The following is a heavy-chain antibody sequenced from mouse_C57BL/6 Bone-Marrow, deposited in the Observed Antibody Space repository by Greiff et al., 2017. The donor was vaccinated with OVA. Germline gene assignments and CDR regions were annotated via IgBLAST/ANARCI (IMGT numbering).Heavy chain of an antibody. CDR1: GYTFTSYG. J-gene: IGHJ4*01. CDR2: IYPRSGNT. V-gene: IGHV1-81*01. Sequence: VQLQQSGAELARPGASVKLSCKASGYTFTSYGISWVKQRTGQGLEWIGEIYPRSGNTYYNEKFQGKATLTADKSSSTAYMELRSLTSEDSAVYFCARQAHCYGSSYGYAMDYWGQGTSVTVSS. CDR3: ARQAHCYGSSYGYAMDY. D-gene: IGHD1-1*01.